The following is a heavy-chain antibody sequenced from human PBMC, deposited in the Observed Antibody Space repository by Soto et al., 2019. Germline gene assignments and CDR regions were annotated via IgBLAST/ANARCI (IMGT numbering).Heavy chain of an antibody. CDR1: GFTFSRYG. CDR2: ISYDGSNK. J-gene: IGHJ5*02. CDR3: AKELGSDGYNLGFRGFDP. Sequence: QVQLVESGGGVVQPGRSLRLSCAASGFTFSRYGMHWVRQAPGKGLEWVAVISYDGSNKYYADSVKGRFTISRDNSKNTLYLQMNSLRAEDTAVYYCAKELGSDGYNLGFRGFDPWGQGTLVTVSS. V-gene: IGHV3-30*18. D-gene: IGHD2-21*01.